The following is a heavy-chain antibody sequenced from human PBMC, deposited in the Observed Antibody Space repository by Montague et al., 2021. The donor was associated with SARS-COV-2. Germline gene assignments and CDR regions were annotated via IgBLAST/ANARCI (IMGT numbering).Heavy chain of an antibody. D-gene: IGHD2-2*01. V-gene: IGHV4-61*02. CDR3: ARGGWGGTDCSSTSCKPYSYYGMDV. Sequence: TLSLTCTVSGGSISSGSYYWSWIRQPAGKGLEWIGRIYTSGSTNCNPSLKSRVTISVDTSKNQFSLKLSSVTAADTAVYYCARGGWGGTDCSSTSCKPYSYYGMDVWGQGTTVTVSS. CDR1: GGSISSGSYY. J-gene: IGHJ6*02. CDR2: IYTSGST.